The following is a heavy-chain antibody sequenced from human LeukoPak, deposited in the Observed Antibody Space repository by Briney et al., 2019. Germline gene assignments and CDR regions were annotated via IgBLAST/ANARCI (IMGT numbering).Heavy chain of an antibody. CDR2: INIDGSNT. CDR3: ARSLGGAYDY. CDR1: GFPFSSYW. J-gene: IGHJ4*02. Sequence: GGSLRLSCAASGFPFSSYWMHWVRQTPGKGLVWVSRINIDGSNTNYADSVKGRFTISRDNAKNTLYLQMDSLRAEDTAVYYCARSLGGAYDYWGQGTLVTVSS. V-gene: IGHV3-74*01. D-gene: IGHD1-26*01.